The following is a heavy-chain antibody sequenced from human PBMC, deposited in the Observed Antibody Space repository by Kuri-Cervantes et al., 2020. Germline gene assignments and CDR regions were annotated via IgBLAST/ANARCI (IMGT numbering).Heavy chain of an antibody. D-gene: IGHD6-19*01. CDR1: GFTFSSYW. CDR2: IKSKVDGGAT. CDR3: TTDPAVAGTAFDY. J-gene: IGHJ4*02. V-gene: IGHV3-15*01. Sequence: LSLTCAASGFTFSSYWMSWVRQAPGKGLEWVGHIKSKVDGGATDYAAPVKGRFIISRNDSTNTLYLQMNGLKSEDTAVYFCTTDPAVAGTAFDYWGQGTLVTVSS.